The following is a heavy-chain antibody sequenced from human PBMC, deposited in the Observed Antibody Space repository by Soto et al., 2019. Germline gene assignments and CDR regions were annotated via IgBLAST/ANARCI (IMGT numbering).Heavy chain of an antibody. Sequence: SETLSLTCAVSAGSISRSNWWSWVRQPPGKGLEWIGEIYHSGSTNYNPSLKSRVTISVDKSKNQFSLKLSSVTAADTAVYYCASTGSGSYEVAWGQGTLVTVSS. J-gene: IGHJ5*02. CDR2: IYHSGST. V-gene: IGHV4-4*02. CDR3: ASTGSGSYEVA. D-gene: IGHD3-10*01. CDR1: AGSISRSNW.